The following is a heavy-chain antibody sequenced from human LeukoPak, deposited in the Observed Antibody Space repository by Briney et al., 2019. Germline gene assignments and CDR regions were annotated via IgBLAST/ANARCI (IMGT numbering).Heavy chain of an antibody. J-gene: IGHJ4*02. D-gene: IGHD1-1*01. Sequence: SETLSLTCAVSGGSVSSGGYYWSWIRQHPGEGLEWVGYIYYSGTTYYNPSLKSRLTISLDTSKNQFSLKLTSVTAADTAVYYCATAAQNGNNAPYFDFWGQETLVTASS. CDR1: GGSVSSGGYY. V-gene: IGHV4-31*11. CDR2: IYYSGTT. CDR3: ATAAQNGNNAPYFDF.